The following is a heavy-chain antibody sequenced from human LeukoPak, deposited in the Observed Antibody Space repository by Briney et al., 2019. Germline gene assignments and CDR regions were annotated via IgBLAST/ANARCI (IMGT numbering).Heavy chain of an antibody. Sequence: PSETLSLTCAVFGVSFDDYYWSWVRQTPGKGLEWLGEINHSGYTNDSPSLKSRVTLSIDTSNKQFSLNLRSVTVADAAIYYCTRMTTGHDYWGQGTLVTVSS. J-gene: IGHJ4*02. CDR3: TRMTTGHDY. CDR1: GVSFDDYY. V-gene: IGHV4-34*01. D-gene: IGHD4-17*01. CDR2: INHSGYT.